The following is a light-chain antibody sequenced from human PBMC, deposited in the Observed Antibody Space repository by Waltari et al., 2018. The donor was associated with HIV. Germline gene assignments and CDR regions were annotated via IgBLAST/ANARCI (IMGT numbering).Light chain of an antibody. CDR1: SSDGGGYNY. CDR2: EVT. J-gene: IGLJ1*01. V-gene: IGLV2-8*01. CDR3: SSYAGRV. Sequence: QSALTQPPSASGSPGQSVTISCTAPSSDGGGYNYVSWYQQPPGKAPKLMIYEVTKRPSGVPDRFSGSKSGNTASLTVSGLQAEDEADYYCSSYAGRVFGTGTKVTVL.